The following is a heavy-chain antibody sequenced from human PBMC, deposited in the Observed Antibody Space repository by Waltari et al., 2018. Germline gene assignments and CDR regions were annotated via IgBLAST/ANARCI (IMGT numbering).Heavy chain of an antibody. D-gene: IGHD6-19*01. CDR3: ARDRRHSGLDY. CDR2: IYYSGST. V-gene: IGHV4-59*01. J-gene: IGHJ4*02. CDR1: GGSISSYY. Sequence: QVQLQESGPGLVKPSETLSLTCTVSGGSISSYYWSWIRQPPGKGLEWIGYIYYSGSTNYNPSLKSRVTISVDTSKNQFSLKLSSVTAADTAVYYCARDRRHSGLDYWGQGTLVTVSS.